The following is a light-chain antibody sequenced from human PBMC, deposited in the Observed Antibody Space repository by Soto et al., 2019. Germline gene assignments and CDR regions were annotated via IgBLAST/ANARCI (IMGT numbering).Light chain of an antibody. V-gene: IGKV3-15*01. CDR3: QQYSDWPPST. Sequence: EVVMTQSPANLSVSPGASATLSCRASRSVGSDLAWYQQKPGQAPRLLIYGVSTRATGVPARFSGSGSRTDFTLTISSLQSEDFAVYYCQQYSDWPPSTFGGGTKV. CDR1: RSVGSD. J-gene: IGKJ4*01. CDR2: GVS.